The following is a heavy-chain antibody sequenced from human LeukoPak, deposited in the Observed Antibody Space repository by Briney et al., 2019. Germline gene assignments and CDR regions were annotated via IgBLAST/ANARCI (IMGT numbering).Heavy chain of an antibody. CDR3: AREGMAGTGYFDY. J-gene: IGHJ4*02. V-gene: IGHV4-59*01. CDR1: GGSISSYY. CDR2: IYYSGST. Sequence: PSETLSLTCTVSGGSISSYYWSWIRQPPGKGLEWIGYIYYSGSTNYSPSLKSRVTISVDTSKNQFSLKLSSVTAADTAVYYCAREGMAGTGYFDYWGQGTLVTVSS. D-gene: IGHD6-19*01.